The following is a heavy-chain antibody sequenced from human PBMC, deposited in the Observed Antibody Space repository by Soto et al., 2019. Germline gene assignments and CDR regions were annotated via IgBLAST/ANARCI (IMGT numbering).Heavy chain of an antibody. CDR1: GFTVSNNY. D-gene: IGHD5-18*01. Sequence: HPGGSLRLSCAVSGFTVSNNYMSWVRQAPGKGLVWVSRINPDGSATNYADSVKGRFTISRDNAKNTLYLQMNSLRAEDTAVFYCGRGGSDSPMAPGYWGQGTLVTVSS. J-gene: IGHJ4*02. CDR2: INPDGSAT. V-gene: IGHV3-74*01. CDR3: GRGGSDSPMAPGY.